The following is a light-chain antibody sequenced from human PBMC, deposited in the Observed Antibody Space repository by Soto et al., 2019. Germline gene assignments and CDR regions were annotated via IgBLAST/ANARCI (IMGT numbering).Light chain of an antibody. CDR2: AAS. J-gene: IGKJ4*01. CDR3: QQSYRIPLT. V-gene: IGKV1-39*01. Sequence: DIQMTQSPYSLSAAVGDGVTVACRASQSISSYLNWYQQKPGKAPKLLIYAASSLQSGVPSRFSGSGSGTDFTLTIRSLQPEDFATYYCQQSYRIPLTFGGGTKVDIK. CDR1: QSISSY.